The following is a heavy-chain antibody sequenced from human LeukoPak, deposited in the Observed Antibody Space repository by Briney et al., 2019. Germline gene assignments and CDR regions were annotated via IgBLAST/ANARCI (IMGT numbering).Heavy chain of an antibody. D-gene: IGHD7-27*01. CDR3: AREGTLRAHWDPFDY. Sequence: GGSLRLSCAASGFTFSSYWMSWVRQAPGKGLEWVATINIDGSEKYYVDSVKGRFTISRDNAGNSLYLQMNSLRGEDTAVYYCAREGTLRAHWDPFDYWGQGTLVTVSS. CDR1: GFTFSSYW. CDR2: INIDGSEK. J-gene: IGHJ4*02. V-gene: IGHV3-7*01.